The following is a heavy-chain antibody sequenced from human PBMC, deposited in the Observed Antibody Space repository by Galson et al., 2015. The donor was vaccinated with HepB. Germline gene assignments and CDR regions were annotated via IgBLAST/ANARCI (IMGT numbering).Heavy chain of an antibody. V-gene: IGHV1-2*02. CDR2: INPNIGGT. CDR1: GYIFTGNY. Sequence: SVKVSCKASGYIFTGNYMHWLRQAPGQGLEWMGWINPNIGGTNYAQKFQGRVTVTRDTSINTVYMELRRLKSGDTAVYYCARGRPDDDAFDIWGQGTMVTVSS. J-gene: IGHJ3*02. CDR3: ARGRPDDDAFDI. D-gene: IGHD1-1*01.